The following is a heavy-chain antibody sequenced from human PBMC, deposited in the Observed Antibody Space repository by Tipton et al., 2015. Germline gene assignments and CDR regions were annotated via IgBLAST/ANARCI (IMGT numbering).Heavy chain of an antibody. V-gene: IGHV3-33*01. D-gene: IGHD3-16*02. CDR2: IWHDGSNK. CDR1: GFTFSSYG. CDR3: ARGGGDDYIWGSSRFDS. Sequence: SLRLSCAASGFTFSSYGMHWVRQAPGKGLEWVAVIWHDGSNKFYADSVKGRFTISRDNSKYTLYLQMHSLRAEDTAVYYCARGGGDDYIWGSSRFDSWGQGILVTVSS. J-gene: IGHJ5*01.